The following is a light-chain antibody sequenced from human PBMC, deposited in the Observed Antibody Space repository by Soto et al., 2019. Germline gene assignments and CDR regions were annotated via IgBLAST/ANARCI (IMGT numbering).Light chain of an antibody. CDR3: QSYDSSLSAYVV. V-gene: IGLV1-40*01. CDR2: GNS. J-gene: IGLJ2*01. Sequence: QAVVTQPPSMSGAPGQRVTISCTGSSSNIGAGYDVHWYQQLPGTAPKLLIYGNSNRPSGVPDRFSGSKSGTSASLAITGLQAEDEADYYCQSYDSSLSAYVVFGGGTKLTVL. CDR1: SSNIGAGYD.